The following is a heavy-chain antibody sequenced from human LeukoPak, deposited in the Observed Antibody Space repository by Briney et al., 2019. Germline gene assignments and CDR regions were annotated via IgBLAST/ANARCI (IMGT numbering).Heavy chain of an antibody. J-gene: IGHJ6*03. D-gene: IGHD4-17*01. Sequence: GGSLRLSCAASGFTFSSYSMNWVRQAPGKGLEWVSSISSSSSYIYYADSVKGRFTISRDNAKNSLYLQMNSLRAEDTAVYYCARGSYNYGDYVPYYYYYMDVWGKGTTVTVSS. V-gene: IGHV3-21*01. CDR3: ARGSYNYGDYVPYYYYYMDV. CDR2: ISSSSSYI. CDR1: GFTFSSYS.